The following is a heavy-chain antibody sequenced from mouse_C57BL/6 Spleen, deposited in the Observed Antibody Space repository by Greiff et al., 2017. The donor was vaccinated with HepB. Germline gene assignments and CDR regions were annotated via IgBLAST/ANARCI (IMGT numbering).Heavy chain of an antibody. CDR1: GYTFPSYW. CDR2: INPSNGGT. CDR3: ARMEYDYEGDY. Sequence: QVQLQQPGTELVKPGASVKLSCKASGYTFPSYWMHWVKQRPGQGLAWIGNINPSNGGTNYNEKFKSQATLTVDTSTSTAYLQRSSLTSEDSAVYYCARMEYDYEGDYWGQGTTLTVSS. D-gene: IGHD2-4*01. J-gene: IGHJ2*01. V-gene: IGHV1-53*01.